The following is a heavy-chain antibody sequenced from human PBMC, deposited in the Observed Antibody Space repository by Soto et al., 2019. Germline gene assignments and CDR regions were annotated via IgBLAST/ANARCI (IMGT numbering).Heavy chain of an antibody. CDR2: IKQDGSEK. J-gene: IGHJ3*02. D-gene: IGHD6-13*01. CDR1: GFTFRSYW. V-gene: IGHV3-7*01. CDR3: ARVGSSSYDAFDI. Sequence: PGGSLRLSCAASGFTFRSYWMSRVRQAPGKGLEWVANIKQDGSEKYYVDSVKGRFTISRDNAKNSLYLQMNSLRAEDTAVYYCARVGSSSYDAFDIWGQGTMVTVSS.